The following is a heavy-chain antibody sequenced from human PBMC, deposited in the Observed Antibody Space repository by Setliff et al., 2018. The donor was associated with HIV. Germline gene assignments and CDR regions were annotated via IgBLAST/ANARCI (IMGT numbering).Heavy chain of an antibody. J-gene: IGHJ6*02. CDR2: IIPVLGLS. V-gene: IGHV1-69*10. CDR1: GDTFSSYA. Sequence: SVKVSCKASGDTFSSYAISWVRQAPGQGLEWMGGIIPVLGLSYYAQNFQGRVTITADESTSTAYMELSSLRSEDTAVYYCAKADPRTTLGFCSGGNCYTGQFLYAMDVWGQGTTVTVSS. CDR3: AKADPRTTLGFCSGGNCYTGQFLYAMDV. D-gene: IGHD2-15*01.